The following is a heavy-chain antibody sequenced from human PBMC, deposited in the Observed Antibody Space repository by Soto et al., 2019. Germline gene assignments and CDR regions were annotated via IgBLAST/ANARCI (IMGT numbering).Heavy chain of an antibody. Sequence: DVRLLESGGGLVQPGGSLRLSCAASGFTFSSYSMSWVRQAPGKGLEWVSTIGTSASTYYGDSVRGRFTISRDNSRNTLYLQMNSLRAEDTAVYYCADLSRYCTSSNCDWGQGTLFTVSS. CDR2: IGTSAST. CDR3: ADLSRYCTSSNCD. J-gene: IGHJ4*02. CDR1: GFTFSSYS. V-gene: IGHV3-23*01. D-gene: IGHD2-2*01.